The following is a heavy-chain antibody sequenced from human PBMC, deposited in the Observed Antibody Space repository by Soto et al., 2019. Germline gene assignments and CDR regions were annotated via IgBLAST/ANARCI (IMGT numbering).Heavy chain of an antibody. Sequence: SETLSLTCTVSGVSISSGDYYWSWIRQPPGKGLEWMGDIHDSGSTSYNPSLKSRVTMSLDTSRNQFFLQLNSVTAADTAVYYCARESAGSGKNTWFDPWGQGMLVTVSS. CDR1: GVSISSGDYY. J-gene: IGHJ5*02. D-gene: IGHD3-10*01. CDR3: ARESAGSGKNTWFDP. CDR2: IHDSGST. V-gene: IGHV4-61*08.